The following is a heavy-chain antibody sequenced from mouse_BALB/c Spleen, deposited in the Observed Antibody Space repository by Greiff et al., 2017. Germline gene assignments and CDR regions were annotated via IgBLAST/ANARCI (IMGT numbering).Heavy chain of an antibody. J-gene: IGHJ2*01. CDR2: INPNNGGT. CDR1: GYTFTDYN. CDR3: ARKGENGYYFDY. Sequence: VQLKQSGPELVKPGASVKIPCKASGYTFTDYNMDWVKQSHGKSLEWIGDINPNNGGTIYNQKFKGKATLTADKSSSTAYMQLSSLTSEDSAVYFCARKGENGYYFDYWGQGTTLTVSS. V-gene: IGHV1-18*01.